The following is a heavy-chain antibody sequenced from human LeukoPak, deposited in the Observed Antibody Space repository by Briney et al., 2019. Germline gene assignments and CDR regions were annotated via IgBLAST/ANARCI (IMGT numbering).Heavy chain of an antibody. Sequence: GGSLRLSCAASGFTFSSYTMNWVRQAPGKGLEWVSSITSGGVNTYYATSVKGRFTISRDNAKNSLFLQMNSLRAEDTAIYYCARAGRLQYGDYVAFDYWGQGTLVTVSS. CDR1: GFTFSSYT. D-gene: IGHD4-17*01. J-gene: IGHJ4*02. V-gene: IGHV3-21*01. CDR3: ARAGRLQYGDYVAFDY. CDR2: ITSGGVNT.